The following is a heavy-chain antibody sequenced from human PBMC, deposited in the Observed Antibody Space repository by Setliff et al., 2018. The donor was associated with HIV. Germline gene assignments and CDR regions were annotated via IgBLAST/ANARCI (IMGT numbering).Heavy chain of an antibody. V-gene: IGHV1-2*02. CDR1: GYTFTGYY. Sequence: SVKVSCKASGYTFTGYYMHWVRQAPGQGLEWMGWINPNSGGTNYAQKFQGRVTMTRDTSISTAYMELSRLRSDDTAVYYCARGFTYRGYYYGSGSYYNIQQPIDYWGQGTLVTVSS. J-gene: IGHJ4*02. CDR3: ARGFTYRGYYYGSGSYYNIQQPIDY. CDR2: INPNSGGT. D-gene: IGHD3-10*01.